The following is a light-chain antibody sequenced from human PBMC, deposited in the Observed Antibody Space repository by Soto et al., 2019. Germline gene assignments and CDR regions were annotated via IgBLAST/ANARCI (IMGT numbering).Light chain of an antibody. CDR2: GAS. CDR3: QQLFRYPLD. CDR1: EGIVNY. V-gene: IGKV1-9*01. J-gene: IGKJ5*01. Sequence: IQLTQSPSSLSASVGDRVTITCRASEGIVNYLAWYQQQPWKAPKLLIYGASTLQGGVPSRFIGSGSGTNVTRTILILQPEDFATFPWQQLFRYPLDFGQGTRLEMK.